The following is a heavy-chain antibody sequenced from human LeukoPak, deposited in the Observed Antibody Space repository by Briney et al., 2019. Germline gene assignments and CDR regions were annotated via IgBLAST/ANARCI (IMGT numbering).Heavy chain of an antibody. J-gene: IGHJ4*02. CDR2: IYRNENP. Sequence: SGTLSLTCAVSGGSISSSDWWSWVRQPPGRGLEWIGYIYRNENPNYNPSLKSRVTMSVDKSKNQFSLRLSSVTAADTAVYYCARHGMYSGSESYYDPFDYWGQGTLVTVSS. D-gene: IGHD3-10*01. V-gene: IGHV4-4*02. CDR3: ARHGMYSGSESYYDPFDY. CDR1: GGSISSSDW.